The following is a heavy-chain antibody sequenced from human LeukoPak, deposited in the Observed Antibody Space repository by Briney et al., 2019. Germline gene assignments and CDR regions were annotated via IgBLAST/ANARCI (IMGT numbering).Heavy chain of an antibody. CDR1: GGSISSYY. Sequence: PSETLSLTCTVSGGSISSYYWSWIRQPPGKGLEWIGYIYYSGSTNYNPSLKSRVTISVDTSKNQFSLKLSSVTAADTAVYYCARHSHGGYSLDYMDVWGKGTTVTVFS. V-gene: IGHV4-59*08. CDR3: ARHSHGGYSLDYMDV. CDR2: IYYSGST. J-gene: IGHJ6*03. D-gene: IGHD5-18*01.